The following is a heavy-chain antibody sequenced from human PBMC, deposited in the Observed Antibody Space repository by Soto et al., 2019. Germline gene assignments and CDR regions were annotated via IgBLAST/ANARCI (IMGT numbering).Heavy chain of an antibody. CDR1: GGTFSSYA. Sequence: QVQLVQSGAEVKKPGSSVKVSCKASGGTFSSYAISWVRQAPGQGLEWMGGIIPIFGTANYAKKFQGRVTITADESTSTAYMELSSLRSEDTAVYYCASEVAATYYYYYGMDVWGQGTTVTVSS. CDR3: ASEVAATYYYYYGMDV. J-gene: IGHJ6*02. V-gene: IGHV1-69*01. CDR2: IIPIFGTA. D-gene: IGHD2-15*01.